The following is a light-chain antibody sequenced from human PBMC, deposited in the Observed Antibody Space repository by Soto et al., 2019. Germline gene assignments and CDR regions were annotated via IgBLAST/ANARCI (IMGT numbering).Light chain of an antibody. V-gene: IGKV3-20*01. CDR1: QSVSSSY. CDR3: QQYGSSLIT. J-gene: IGKJ5*01. CDR2: GAS. Sequence: EIMLTQSPCTLSLSPGERATLSCRASQSVSSSYLAWYQQKPGQAPRLLIYGASSRATGIPDRFSGSGSGTDFTLTISRLEPEDFAVYYCQQYGSSLITFAQRTRL.